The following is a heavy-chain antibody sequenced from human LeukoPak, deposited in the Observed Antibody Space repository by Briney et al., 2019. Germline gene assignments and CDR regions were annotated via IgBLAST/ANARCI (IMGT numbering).Heavy chain of an antibody. CDR1: GYTFTGYY. CDR2: INPNSGGT. CDR3: AKTHRDSSDYPHDAFDI. Sequence: ASVKVSCKASGYTFTGYYIHWLRQAPGQGLEWMGFINPNSGGTNYAQKFQGRVTMTRDTSISTAYMELSSLTSDDTAVYYCAKTHRDSSDYPHDAFDIWGQGTMVTVSS. D-gene: IGHD3-22*01. J-gene: IGHJ3*02. V-gene: IGHV1-2*02.